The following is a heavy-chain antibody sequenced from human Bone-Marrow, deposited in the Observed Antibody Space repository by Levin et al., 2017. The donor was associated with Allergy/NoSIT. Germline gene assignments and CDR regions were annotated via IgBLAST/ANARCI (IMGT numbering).Heavy chain of an antibody. CDR3: ARSKGKQFEKHYYYYYMDV. V-gene: IGHV1-2*06. CDR1: GYTFTGYY. J-gene: IGHJ6*03. D-gene: IGHD6-6*01. CDR2: INPNSGGT. Sequence: ASVKVSCKASGYTFTGYYMHWVRQAPGQGLEWMGRINPNSGGTNYAQKFQGRVTMTRDTSISTAYMELSRLRSDDTAVYYCARSKGKQFEKHYYYYYMDVWGKGTTVTVSS.